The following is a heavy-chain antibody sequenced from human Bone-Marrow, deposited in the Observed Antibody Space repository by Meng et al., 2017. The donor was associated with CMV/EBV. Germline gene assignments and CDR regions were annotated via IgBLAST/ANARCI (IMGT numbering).Heavy chain of an antibody. Sequence: ASVKVSCKASGYTFTSYDINWVRQATGQGLEWMGWMNPNSGNTGYAQKFQGRVTMTRNTSISTAYMELSSLRSEDTAVYYCARVYSSGWAYWFDPWGQGTLVTVSS. CDR3: ARVYSSGWAYWFDP. D-gene: IGHD6-19*01. J-gene: IGHJ5*02. V-gene: IGHV1-8*01. CDR1: GYTFTSYD. CDR2: MNPNSGNT.